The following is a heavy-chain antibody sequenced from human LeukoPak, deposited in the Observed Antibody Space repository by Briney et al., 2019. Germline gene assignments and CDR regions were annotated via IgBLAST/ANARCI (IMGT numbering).Heavy chain of an antibody. CDR1: GFTFSNYA. V-gene: IGHV3-23*01. J-gene: IGHJ6*03. Sequence: GGSLRLSCAASGFTFSNYAMNWVRQAPGKGLEWVSDISAGGGNTYYADSVKGRFTISRDNSKNTVYLQMSSLRAEDTAVYYCAKGTSTYYYYMDVWGKGTTVTVSS. CDR2: ISAGGGNT. CDR3: AKGTSTYYYYMDV. D-gene: IGHD3-3*02.